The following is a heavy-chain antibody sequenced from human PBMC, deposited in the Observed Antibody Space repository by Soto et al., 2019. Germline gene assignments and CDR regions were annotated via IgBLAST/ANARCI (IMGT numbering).Heavy chain of an antibody. CDR3: SISNSYGRGDF. D-gene: IGHD4-17*01. Sequence: QVQLVQSGAEVKKPGSSVRVSCKASGGTLNSYTISWVRQAPGQGLEWMGGIIPVFGTTDYAQKFQGRVTITADPSTCTAYLDLFSLRSEDTAIYYCSISNSYGRGDFWGQGTLVTVSS. CDR2: IIPVFGTT. CDR1: GGTLNSYT. V-gene: IGHV1-69*01. J-gene: IGHJ4*02.